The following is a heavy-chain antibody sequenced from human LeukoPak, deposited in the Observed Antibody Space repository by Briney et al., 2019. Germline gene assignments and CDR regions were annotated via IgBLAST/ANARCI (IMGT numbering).Heavy chain of an antibody. CDR3: ARGRCSSSSCYPDNWFDP. CDR2: IIPIFGTA. J-gene: IGHJ5*02. Sequence: SVKVSCKASGGTFSSYAISWVRQAPGQGLGWMGGIIPIFGTANYTQKFQGRVTITTDESTSTAYMELSSLRSEDTAVYYCARGRCSSSSCYPDNWFDPWGQGTLVTVSS. D-gene: IGHD2-2*01. V-gene: IGHV1-69*05. CDR1: GGTFSSYA.